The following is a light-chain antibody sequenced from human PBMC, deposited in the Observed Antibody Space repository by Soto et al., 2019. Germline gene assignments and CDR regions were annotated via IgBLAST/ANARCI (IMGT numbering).Light chain of an antibody. Sequence: EIVLTQSPGTLSLSPGERATLSCRTSQSVTTSYLAWYQQKPGQAPRLLIYGTSNRATGIPDRFSGSGSATDFTLTINSLQPDDFATYYCQQYSVYWTFGQGTKVDIK. CDR2: GTS. CDR3: QQYSVYWT. V-gene: IGKV3-20*01. CDR1: QSVTTSY. J-gene: IGKJ1*01.